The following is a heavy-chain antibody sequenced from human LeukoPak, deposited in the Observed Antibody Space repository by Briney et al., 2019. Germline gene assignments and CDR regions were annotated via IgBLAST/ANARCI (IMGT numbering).Heavy chain of an antibody. J-gene: IGHJ6*02. CDR3: ASLPTPPYDYYYGMDV. CDR2: INHSGST. V-gene: IGHV4-34*01. CDR1: GGSFSGYY. D-gene: IGHD2-2*01. Sequence: SETLSLTCAVYGGSFSGYYWSWIRQPPGKGLEWIGEINHSGSTNYNPSLKSRVTISVDTSKNQFSLKLSSVTAADTAVYCCASLPTPPYDYYYGMDVWGQGTTVTVSS.